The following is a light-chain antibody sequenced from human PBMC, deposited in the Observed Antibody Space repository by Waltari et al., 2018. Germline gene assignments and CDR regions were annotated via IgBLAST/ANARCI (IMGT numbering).Light chain of an antibody. CDR3: CSYAGSYVV. CDR2: DVS. CDR1: SSDAGGYNY. J-gene: IGLJ2*01. Sequence: QSALTQPRSVSGSPGQSVTIPCTGTSSDAGGYNYVPWYQQHPGKDPKLMIYDVSKRPSGVPDRFSGSKSGNTASLTISGLQAEDEADYYCCSYAGSYVVFGGGTKLTVL. V-gene: IGLV2-11*01.